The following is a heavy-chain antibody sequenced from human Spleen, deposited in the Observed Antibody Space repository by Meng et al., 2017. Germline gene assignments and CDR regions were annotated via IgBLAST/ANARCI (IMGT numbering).Heavy chain of an antibody. D-gene: IGHD2-21*01. CDR3: AREGRSHQVGVSVY. V-gene: IGHV4-30-4*01. J-gene: IGHJ4*02. CDR2: IYNSGST. CDR1: GGSISSGDYY. Sequence: QVQLQESGAGLVKPSQTLSLTCTVLGGSISSGDYYWSWIRQPPGKGLEWIGYIYNSGSTYYNPSLKSRVTISVDTSKNQFSLKLRFVTAAGTAVYYCAREGRSHQVGVSVYWGQGNLVTVSS.